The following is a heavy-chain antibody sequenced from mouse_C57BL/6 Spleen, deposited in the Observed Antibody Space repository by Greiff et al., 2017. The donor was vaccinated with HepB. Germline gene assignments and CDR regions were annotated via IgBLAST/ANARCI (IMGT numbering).Heavy chain of an antibody. V-gene: IGHV1-26*01. CDR3: ARSGIYYAPVGFDY. J-gene: IGHJ2*01. CDR1: GYTFTDYY. D-gene: IGHD2-1*01. CDR2: INPNNGGT. Sequence: VQLQQSGPELVKPGASVKISCKASGYTFTDYYMHWVKQSHGQSLEWIGDINPNNGGTSYNQKFKGKATLTVDKSSSTAYMELRSLTSEDSAVYYFARSGIYYAPVGFDYWGQGTTLTVSS.